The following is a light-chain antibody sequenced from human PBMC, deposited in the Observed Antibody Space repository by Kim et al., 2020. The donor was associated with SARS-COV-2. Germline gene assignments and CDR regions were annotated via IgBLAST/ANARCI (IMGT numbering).Light chain of an antibody. CDR2: KAS. V-gene: IGKV1-5*03. J-gene: IGKJ1*01. CDR3: QQYDIYWT. Sequence: DIQMTQSPSTLSASVGDRVTITCRASQSVFNFLAWYQQKPGKAPKLLIYKASSLESGVPPRFSGSGYGTEFTLTITSLQPDDFATYYCQQYDIYWTFGQGTKVDIK. CDR1: QSVFNF.